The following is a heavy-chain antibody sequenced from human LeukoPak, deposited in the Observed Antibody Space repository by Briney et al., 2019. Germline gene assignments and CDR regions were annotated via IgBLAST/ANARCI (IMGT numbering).Heavy chain of an antibody. J-gene: IGHJ4*02. CDR2: ISSNGSTI. V-gene: IGHV3-48*03. CDR1: GFTFSSYE. Sequence: GGSLRLSCAASGFTFSSYEMNWVRQAPGKGLEWVSYISSNGSTIYYADSVKGRFTISRDNAKNSLYPQMNSLRAEDTAVYYCARDREGELWLELEWIRLFDYWGQGTLVTVSS. CDR3: ARDREGELWLELEWIRLFDY. D-gene: IGHD5-18*01.